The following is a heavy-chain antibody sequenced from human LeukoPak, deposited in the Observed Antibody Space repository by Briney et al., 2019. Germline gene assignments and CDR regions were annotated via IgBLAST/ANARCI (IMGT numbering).Heavy chain of an antibody. Sequence: ASVQVSCKVSGDTLTEFAMHWVRQAPGKGLEWMGGFDPEDGETIYAQKFQGRVTITADESTSTAYMELSSLRSEDTAVYYCARDTGYCSSTSCYLGGVQTPLSPYYYGMDVWGQGTTVTISS. CDR2: FDPEDGET. D-gene: IGHD2-2*01. CDR3: ARDTGYCSSTSCYLGGVQTPLSPYYYGMDV. J-gene: IGHJ6*02. CDR1: GDTLTEFA. V-gene: IGHV1-24*01.